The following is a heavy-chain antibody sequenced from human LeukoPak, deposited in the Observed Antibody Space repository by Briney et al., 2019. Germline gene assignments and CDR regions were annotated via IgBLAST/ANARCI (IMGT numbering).Heavy chain of an antibody. CDR1: GGSISSGSYY. CDR3: AGGITIFGVVLNDAFDI. V-gene: IGHV4-61*02. J-gene: IGHJ3*02. Sequence: PSETLSLTCTVSGGSISSGSYYWSWIRQPAGKGLEWIGRIYTSGSTNYNPSLKSRVTISVDTSKNQFSLKLSSVTAADTAVYYCAGGITIFGVVLNDAFDIWGQGTMVTVSS. D-gene: IGHD3-3*01. CDR2: IYTSGST.